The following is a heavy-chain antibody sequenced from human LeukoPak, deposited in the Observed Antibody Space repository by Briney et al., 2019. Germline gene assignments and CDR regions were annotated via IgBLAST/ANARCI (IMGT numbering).Heavy chain of an antibody. CDR3: ARHRVAADY. D-gene: IGHD3-10*01. CDR2: ISTYNGDT. Sequence: GASVKVSCKASGYTFTTYSLTWVRQAPGQGLEWMGWISTYNGDTNYSQKLQGRVTMTTDTSTSTAYMELRSLRSDDTAVYYCARHRVAADYWGQGTLVTVSS. V-gene: IGHV1-18*01. J-gene: IGHJ4*02. CDR1: GYTFTTYS.